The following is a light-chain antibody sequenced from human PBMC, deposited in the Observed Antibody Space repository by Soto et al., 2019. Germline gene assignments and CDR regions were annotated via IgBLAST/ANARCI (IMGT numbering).Light chain of an antibody. J-gene: IGKJ4*01. CDR3: HQYDNSPNT. CDR2: GSS. Sequence: EIVLTQSPGTLSLSPGERATLSCRASQSVSSSYLAWYQQKPGQAPSLLIYGSSIRATGIPDRFTGSGSGTDFTLTISSLEPEDFAVYSCHQYDNSPNTFGGGTKVDI. CDR1: QSVSSSY. V-gene: IGKV3-20*01.